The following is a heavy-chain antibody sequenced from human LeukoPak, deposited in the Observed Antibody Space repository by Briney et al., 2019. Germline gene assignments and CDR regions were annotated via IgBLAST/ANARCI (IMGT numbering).Heavy chain of an antibody. V-gene: IGHV4-39*01. CDR3: ASLGPYSTTWYGDY. J-gene: IGHJ4*02. CDR1: AGAITRTSYF. D-gene: IGHD2/OR15-2a*01. CDR2: IYYSGTT. Sequence: SETLSLTCTVSAGAITRTSYFWGWLRQSPGKGLEWIGSIYYSGTTYYNPSLKSRVTISVDTSKNQFSLHLNSVTAADTAVYYCASLGPYSTTWYGDYWGQGSQVTVSS.